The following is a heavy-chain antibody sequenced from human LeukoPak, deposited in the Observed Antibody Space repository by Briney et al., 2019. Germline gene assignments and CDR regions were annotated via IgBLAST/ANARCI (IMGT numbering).Heavy chain of an antibody. V-gene: IGHV4-59*01. D-gene: IGHD2-8*01. CDR1: VASISSNY. J-gene: IGHJ5*02. Sequence: SETLSLTCTLSVASISSNYWSWIWDPPEGGLEWIGYIYYSGSTNYNPSLKSRVTISVDTSKNQFSLKLSSVTAADTAVYYCARGPYCTNGVCWSWFDPWGQGTLVTVSS. CDR3: ARGPYCTNGVCWSWFDP. CDR2: IYYSGST.